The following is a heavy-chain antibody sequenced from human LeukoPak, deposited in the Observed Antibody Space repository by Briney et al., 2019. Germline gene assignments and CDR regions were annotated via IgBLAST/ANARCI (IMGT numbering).Heavy chain of an antibody. V-gene: IGHV3-7*01. CDR1: EFTFSSYW. CDR3: AREVDYSNSFPDYYYYYMDV. D-gene: IGHD4-11*01. Sequence: PGGSLRLSCAASEFTFSSYWMSWVRQAPGKGLEWVANINQGGSEKYYVDSVKGRFTISRDNAKNSLYLQMNSLRAEDTAVYYCAREVDYSNSFPDYYYYYMDVWGKGTTVTVSS. CDR2: INQGGSEK. J-gene: IGHJ6*03.